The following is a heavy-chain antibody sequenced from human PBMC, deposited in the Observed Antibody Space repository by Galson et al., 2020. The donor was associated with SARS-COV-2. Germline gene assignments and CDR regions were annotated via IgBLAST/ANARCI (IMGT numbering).Heavy chain of an antibody. J-gene: IGHJ4*02. Sequence: TLSLTCTVSGGSFTSYYWSWVRQPPGKEPEWIGHVYHTGTTTYNPSLKSRVAISVDTSKKQFSLKLTSVTAADTAVYYCASLMTGYYYFDFWGQGTLVTVSS. CDR1: GGSFTSYY. D-gene: IGHD5-18*01. CDR2: VYHTGTT. V-gene: IGHV4-59*03. CDR3: ASLMTGYYYFDF.